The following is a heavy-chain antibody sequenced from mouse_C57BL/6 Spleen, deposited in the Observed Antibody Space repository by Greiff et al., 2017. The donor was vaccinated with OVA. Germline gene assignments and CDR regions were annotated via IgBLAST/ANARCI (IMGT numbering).Heavy chain of an antibody. Sequence: EVKLQESGPELVKPGASVKISCKASGYSFTDYNMNWVKQSNGKSLEWIGVINPNYGTTSYNQKFKGKATLTVDQSSSTAYMQLNSLTSEDSAVYYCARKGQYGGYEGYAMDYWGQGTSVTVSS. V-gene: IGHV1-39*01. CDR2: INPNYGTT. D-gene: IGHD2-3*01. CDR3: ARKGQYGGYEGYAMDY. J-gene: IGHJ4*01. CDR1: GYSFTDYN.